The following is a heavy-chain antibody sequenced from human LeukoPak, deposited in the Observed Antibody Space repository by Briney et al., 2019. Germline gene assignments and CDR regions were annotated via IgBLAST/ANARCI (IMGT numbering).Heavy chain of an antibody. CDR1: GGSISSDY. Sequence: PSETLSLTCTVSGGSISSDYWSWIRQPPGKGLEWIGYIYYSGSTNYNPSLKSRVTISVDTSKNQFSLKLSSVTAADTAVYYCARVLPHDTAMVLAAFDIWGQGTMVTVSS. D-gene: IGHD5-18*01. CDR3: ARVLPHDTAMVLAAFDI. CDR2: IYYSGST. J-gene: IGHJ3*02. V-gene: IGHV4-59*01.